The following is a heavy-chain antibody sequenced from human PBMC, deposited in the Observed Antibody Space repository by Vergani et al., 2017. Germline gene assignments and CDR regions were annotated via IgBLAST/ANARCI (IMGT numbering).Heavy chain of an antibody. CDR1: GYTFTSYG. CDR2: IIPIFGTA. D-gene: IGHD3-9*01. Sequence: QVQLVQSGAEVKKPGASVKVSCKASGYTFTSYGISWVRQAPGQGLEWMGGIIPIFGTANYAQKFQGRVTITADESTSTAYMELSSLRSEDTAVYYCASVDFDWSIPPPWGQGTLVTVSS. J-gene: IGHJ5*02. V-gene: IGHV1-69*13. CDR3: ASVDFDWSIPPP.